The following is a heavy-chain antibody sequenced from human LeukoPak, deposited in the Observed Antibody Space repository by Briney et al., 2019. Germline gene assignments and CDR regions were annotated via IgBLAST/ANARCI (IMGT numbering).Heavy chain of an antibody. CDR2: IIPIFGTA. J-gene: IGHJ5*02. CDR3: AIDGSTSSSCLDP. CDR1: GYTFSSYD. Sequence: GASVKVSCKASGYTFSSYDINWVRQATGQGLEWMGGIIPIFGTANYAQKFQGRVTITADESTSTAYMELSSLRSEDTAVCYCAIDGSTSSSCLDPWGQGTLVTVSS. V-gene: IGHV1-69*13. D-gene: IGHD2-2*01.